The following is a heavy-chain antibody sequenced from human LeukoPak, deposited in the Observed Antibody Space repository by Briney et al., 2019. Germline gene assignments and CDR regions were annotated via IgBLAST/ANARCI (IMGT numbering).Heavy chain of an antibody. Sequence: SQTLSLTCTVSGGSISSGGYYWSWIRQHPGKGLEWIGYIYYSGSTYYNPSLKSRVTISVDTSKNQFSLKLSSVTAADTAVYYCARGPGGASSWYYYGMDVWGQGTTVTVSS. CDR3: ARGPGGASSWYYYGMDV. J-gene: IGHJ6*02. D-gene: IGHD6-13*01. CDR2: IYYSGST. V-gene: IGHV4-31*03. CDR1: GGSISSGGYY.